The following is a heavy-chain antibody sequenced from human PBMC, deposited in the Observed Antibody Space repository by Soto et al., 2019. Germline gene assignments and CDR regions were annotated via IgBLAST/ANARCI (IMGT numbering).Heavy chain of an antibody. CDR3: ARGFVRNIAARPFQLYY. Sequence: SETLSLTCTVSGGSISYEYYHWTWIRQAPGKGLEWIGYIYYSGSTNYNPSLKSRVTISVDTSKNQFSLKLSSVTAADTAVYYCARGFVRNIAARPFQLYYWGQGTLVTVSS. D-gene: IGHD6-6*01. CDR2: IYYSGST. V-gene: IGHV4-61*01. CDR1: GGSISYEYYH. J-gene: IGHJ4*02.